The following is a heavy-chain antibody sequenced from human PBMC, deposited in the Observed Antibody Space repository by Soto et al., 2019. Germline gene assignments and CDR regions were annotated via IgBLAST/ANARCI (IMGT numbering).Heavy chain of an antibody. D-gene: IGHD4-17*01. CDR1: GFTFSSYA. J-gene: IGHJ6*02. CDR2: ISGSGGST. V-gene: IGHV3-23*01. CDR3: AKLLHDYGDYVNYYYGMDV. Sequence: PGGSLRLSCAASGFTFSSYAMSWVRQAPGKGLEWVSAISGSGGSTYYADSVKGRFTISRDNSKNTLYLQMNSLRAGDTAVYYCAKLLHDYGDYVNYYYGMDVWGQGTTVTVSS.